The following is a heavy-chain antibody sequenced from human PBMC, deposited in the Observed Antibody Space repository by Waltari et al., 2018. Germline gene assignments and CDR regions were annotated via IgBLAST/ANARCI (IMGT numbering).Heavy chain of an antibody. Sequence: QLQLQESGPGLVKPSETLSLTCTVSGGSISSSSYYWGWIRQPPGKGLEWIGSIYYSGSTYYNPSLKSRVTISGDTSKNQFSLKLSSVTAADTAVYYCARHSGSSSWPENGFDYWGQGTLVTVSS. CDR1: GGSISSSSYY. V-gene: IGHV4-39*01. CDR2: IYYSGST. CDR3: ARHSGSSSWPENGFDY. D-gene: IGHD6-13*01. J-gene: IGHJ4*02.